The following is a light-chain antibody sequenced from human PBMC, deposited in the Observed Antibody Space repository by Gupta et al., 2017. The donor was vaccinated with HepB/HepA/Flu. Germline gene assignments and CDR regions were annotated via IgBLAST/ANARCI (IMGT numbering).Light chain of an antibody. Sequence: IILTPSPATLSLSPDKRATLSCRASQSVYSSLAWYQQKPGQAPRLLMYEASKRATGIPARFSGSGSGTDFTLTISSRQPEDVAVYYCQQHCNSPRTFGQGTKVEIK. CDR3: QQHCNSPRT. CDR2: EAS. CDR1: QSVYSS. J-gene: IGKJ1*01. V-gene: IGKV3-11*01.